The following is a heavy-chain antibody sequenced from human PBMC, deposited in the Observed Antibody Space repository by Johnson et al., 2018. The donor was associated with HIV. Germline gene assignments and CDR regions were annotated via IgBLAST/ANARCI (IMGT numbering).Heavy chain of an antibody. D-gene: IGHD6-13*01. Sequence: VPLVESGGGLVQPGGSLRLSCAASGFTVSSNYMSWVRQAPGKGLESVPVLYCGGSTYYAASVNVRFTISRDNSKNTLYLQMTSLRAEDTAVYYCARDHIAAALGAFDIWGQGTMVTVSS. V-gene: IGHV3-66*01. J-gene: IGHJ3*02. CDR1: GFTVSSNY. CDR2: LYCGGST. CDR3: ARDHIAAALGAFDI.